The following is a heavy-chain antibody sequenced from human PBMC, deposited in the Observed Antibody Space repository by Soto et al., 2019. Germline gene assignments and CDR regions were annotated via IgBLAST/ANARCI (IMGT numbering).Heavy chain of an antibody. CDR1: GFTFSSYS. D-gene: IGHD2-2*01. Sequence: PGGSLRLSCAASGFTFSSYSMNWVRQAPGKGLEWVSSISSSSSYIYYADSVKGRFTISRDNAKNSLYLQMNSLRAEDTAVYYCETYCSSTSCPQDDAFDIWGQGTMVTVSS. J-gene: IGHJ3*02. CDR3: ETYCSSTSCPQDDAFDI. CDR2: ISSSSSYI. V-gene: IGHV3-21*01.